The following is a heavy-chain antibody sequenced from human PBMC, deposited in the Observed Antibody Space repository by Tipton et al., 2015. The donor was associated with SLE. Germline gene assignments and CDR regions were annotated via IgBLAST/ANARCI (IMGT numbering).Heavy chain of an antibody. D-gene: IGHD6-13*01. CDR3: ARDRVDSSSWPPSDAFDI. J-gene: IGHJ3*02. Sequence: TLSLTCAVYGGSFSGYYWSWIRQPPGKGLEWIGEINHSGSTNYNPSLKSRVTISVDTSKNQFSLKLSSVTAADTALYYCARDRVDSSSWPPSDAFDIWGQGTMVTVSS. CDR1: GGSFSGYY. V-gene: IGHV4-34*01. CDR2: INHSGST.